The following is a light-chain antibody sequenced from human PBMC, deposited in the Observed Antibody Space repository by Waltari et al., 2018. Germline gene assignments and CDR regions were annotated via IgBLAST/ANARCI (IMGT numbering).Light chain of an antibody. CDR3: QQNSNVPPT. V-gene: IGKV1-39*01. CDR1: QSIGPY. J-gene: IGKJ1*01. CDR2: DAS. Sequence: DIEMTQSPSSLSASVGDRVIITCRASQSIGPYINWYQQKPVKAPKLLIYDASILQTGVPSKFSGSGSGTVFTLTISSLQPEDFATYYCQQNSNVPPTFGLGTKVEIK.